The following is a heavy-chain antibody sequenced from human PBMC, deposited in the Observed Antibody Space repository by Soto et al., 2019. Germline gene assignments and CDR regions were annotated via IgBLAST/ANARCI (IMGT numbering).Heavy chain of an antibody. D-gene: IGHD2-15*01. CDR2: IIPIFGTA. CDR3: ATGSCSGGSCYDYYYYHMDV. Sequence: SVKVSCKASGGTFSSYAISWVRQAPGQGLEWMGGIIPIFGTANYAQKFQGRVTITADESTSTAYMELSSLRSEDTAVYYCATGSCSGGSCYDYYYYHMDVRITGTTVTVSS. V-gene: IGHV1-69*13. J-gene: IGHJ6*04. CDR1: GGTFSSYA.